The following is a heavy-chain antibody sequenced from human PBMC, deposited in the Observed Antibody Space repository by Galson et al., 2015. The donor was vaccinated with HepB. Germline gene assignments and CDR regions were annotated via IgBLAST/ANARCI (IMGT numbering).Heavy chain of an antibody. Sequence: SLRLSCAASGFTFSSYSMNWVRQAPGKGLEWVSYISSSSSTIYYADSVKGRFTISRDNAKNSLYLQMNSLRDEDTAVYYCARVGDSSGYYGPVGYWGQGTLVTVSS. D-gene: IGHD3-22*01. J-gene: IGHJ4*02. V-gene: IGHV3-48*02. CDR3: ARVGDSSGYYGPVGY. CDR2: ISSSSSTI. CDR1: GFTFSSYS.